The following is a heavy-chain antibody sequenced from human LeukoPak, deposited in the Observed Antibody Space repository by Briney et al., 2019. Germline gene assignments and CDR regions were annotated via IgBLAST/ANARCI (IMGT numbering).Heavy chain of an antibody. D-gene: IGHD3-22*01. Sequence: ASVKVSCKASGYTFTGYYMHWVRQAPGQGLEWMGWINPNSGGTNYAQKFQGRVTMTRDTSISTAYMELSRLRSDDTAVYYCASARYYYDSSGYYYSSLDAFDIWGQGTMVTVSS. CDR2: INPNSGGT. CDR1: GYTFTGYY. CDR3: ASARYYYDSSGYYYSSLDAFDI. J-gene: IGHJ3*02. V-gene: IGHV1-2*02.